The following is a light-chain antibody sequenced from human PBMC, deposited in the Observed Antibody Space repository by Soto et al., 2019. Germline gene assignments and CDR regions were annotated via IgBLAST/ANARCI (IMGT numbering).Light chain of an antibody. Sequence: IVLTQSPIRMSLSREERDTLSCRASQSVSSSYLAWYQQKPGQAPRLLIHGASTRATGIPDRFGGSGSGTDFTLTISRLEPEDCAVYYCQHSPWTFGQGTKVDIK. V-gene: IGKV3-20*01. J-gene: IGKJ1*01. CDR3: QHSPWT. CDR1: QSVSSSY. CDR2: GAS.